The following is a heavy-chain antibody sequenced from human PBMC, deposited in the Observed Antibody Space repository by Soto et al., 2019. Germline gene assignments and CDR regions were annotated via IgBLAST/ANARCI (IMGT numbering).Heavy chain of an antibody. V-gene: IGHV1-2*02. J-gene: IGHJ4*02. Sequence: ASVKVSCKASGYTFTGYYMHWVRQAPGQGLEWMGWINPNSGGTNYAQKFQGRVTMTRDTSISTAYMELSGLRSDDTAVYYCARKMDGSGSYSYWGQGTLVTVFS. CDR1: GYTFTGYY. CDR2: INPNSGGT. D-gene: IGHD3-10*01. CDR3: ARKMDGSGSYSY.